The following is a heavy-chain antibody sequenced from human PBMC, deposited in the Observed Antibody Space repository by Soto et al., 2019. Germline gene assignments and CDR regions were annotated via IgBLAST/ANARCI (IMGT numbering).Heavy chain of an antibody. CDR3: AKDRGGSCWSTLDH. CDR1: GFSFSYFA. V-gene: IGHV3-23*01. Sequence: EVQLLESGGSLVHPGGSLRLSCAASGFSFSYFAMSWVRQAPGKGLEWVAAISGSGGNTYYADSVKGRFTISRDNSKNTLFLQMNSLRDEDTAVYYCAKDRGGSCWSTLDHWGQGTLVTVSS. J-gene: IGHJ4*02. CDR2: ISGSGGNT. D-gene: IGHD3-3*01.